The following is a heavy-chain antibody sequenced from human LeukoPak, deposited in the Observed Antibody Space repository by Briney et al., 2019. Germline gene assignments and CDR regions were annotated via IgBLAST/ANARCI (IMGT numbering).Heavy chain of an antibody. D-gene: IGHD5-12*01. Sequence: SETLSLTCTVSGGSISSYYWSWIRQHPGKGLEWIGYIYYSGSTNYNPSLKSRVTISVDTSKNQFSLKLSSVTAADTAVYYCARVLGRYSGYDLHPWGQGTLVTVSS. J-gene: IGHJ5*02. CDR3: ARVLGRYSGYDLHP. V-gene: IGHV4-59*01. CDR1: GGSISSYY. CDR2: IYYSGST.